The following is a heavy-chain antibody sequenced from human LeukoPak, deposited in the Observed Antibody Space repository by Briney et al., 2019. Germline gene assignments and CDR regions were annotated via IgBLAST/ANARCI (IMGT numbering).Heavy chain of an antibody. D-gene: IGHD3-10*01. V-gene: IGHV1-18*01. Sequence: ASVKVSCKASGYTFTSYGISWVRQAPGQGLEWMGWISAYNGNTNYAQKLQGRVTMTTDTSTSTAYMELRSLRSDDTAAYYCARISKEGSVLLWLGNDYYYGMDVWGQGTTVTVSS. J-gene: IGHJ6*02. CDR3: ARISKEGSVLLWLGNDYYYGMDV. CDR2: ISAYNGNT. CDR1: GYTFTSYG.